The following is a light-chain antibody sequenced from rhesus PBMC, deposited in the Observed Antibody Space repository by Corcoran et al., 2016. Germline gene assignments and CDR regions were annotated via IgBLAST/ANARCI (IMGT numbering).Light chain of an antibody. CDR3: HQYSSSPCS. J-gene: IGKJ2*01. Sequence: DIQMTQSPSSLSASVGDTVTITCRASQSISSWLAWYQPKPRKAPKVLIYKASSLQSGVPSRFSGSGSETDFTLTISSLQSEDFATYCCHQYSSSPCSFGRGTKVEIK. CDR1: QSISSW. CDR2: KAS. V-gene: IGKV1-22*01.